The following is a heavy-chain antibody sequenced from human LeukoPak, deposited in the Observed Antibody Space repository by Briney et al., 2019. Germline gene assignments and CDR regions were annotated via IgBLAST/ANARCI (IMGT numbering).Heavy chain of an antibody. Sequence: PGGSLRLSCAASGFTFSSYGMSWVRQAPGKGREWVSAIRGSGDTTYYADSVKGRFTISRDNSKNTMYLQMNSLRVEDTAIYYCAKRPGIAAAGSQFDYWGQGTLVTVSS. CDR2: IRGSGDTT. CDR3: AKRPGIAAAGSQFDY. CDR1: GFTFSSYG. V-gene: IGHV3-23*01. D-gene: IGHD6-13*01. J-gene: IGHJ4*02.